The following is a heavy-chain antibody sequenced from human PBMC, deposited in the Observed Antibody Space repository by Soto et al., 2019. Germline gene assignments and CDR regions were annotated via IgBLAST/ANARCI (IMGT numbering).Heavy chain of an antibody. V-gene: IGHV3-23*01. J-gene: IGHJ4*02. D-gene: IGHD2-15*01. CDR1: VFTLRSYA. Sequence: RGSFRLSWSASVFTLRSYAMSWVRQAPGKGLEWVSAISGSGGSTYYADSVKGRFTVSRDNSKNTLYLQMNSLRDEDTAVYYWPIVGSSDHHYPFAHWGPRT. CDR2: ISGSGGST. CDR3: PIVGSSDHHYPFAH.